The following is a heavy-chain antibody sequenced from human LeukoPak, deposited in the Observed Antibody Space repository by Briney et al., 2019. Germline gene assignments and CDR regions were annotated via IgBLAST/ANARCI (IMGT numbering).Heavy chain of an antibody. CDR1: GITFGSYA. Sequence: GGSLRLSCAASGITFGSYAMNWVRQAPGKWLEWVSRINSGGGTTYYAESVKGRFTISRDNSKSTLYLQMNSLRAEDTALYYCGYSYGNGAFDIWGQGTMVTVSS. CDR2: INSGGGTT. D-gene: IGHD5-18*01. J-gene: IGHJ3*02. CDR3: GYSYGNGAFDI. V-gene: IGHV3-23*01.